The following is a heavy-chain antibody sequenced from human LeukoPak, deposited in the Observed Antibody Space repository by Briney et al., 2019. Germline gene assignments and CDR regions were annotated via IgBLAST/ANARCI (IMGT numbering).Heavy chain of an antibody. V-gene: IGHV4-34*01. J-gene: IGHJ6*03. CDR3: ARGKSNTMVRGVMDV. D-gene: IGHD3-10*01. CDR2: INHSGST. CDR1: GGSFSGYY. Sequence: PSETLSLTCAVYGGSFSGYYWSWLRQPPGKGLEWVGEINHSGSTNYNPSLKSRVTISVDTSKNQFSLKLSSVSAADTAVYYCARGKSNTMVRGVMDVWGKGTRSPSP.